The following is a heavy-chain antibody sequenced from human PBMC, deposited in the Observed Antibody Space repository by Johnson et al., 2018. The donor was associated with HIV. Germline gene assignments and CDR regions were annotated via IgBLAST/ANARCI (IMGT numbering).Heavy chain of an antibody. Sequence: VQLVESGGGVVQPGRSLRLSCTASGFTFNSYAMSWVRQAPGKGLEWVSGVNWNGGTTGYADSVKGRLTISRDNAKSTLYLQMNSLRAEDTALYYCARGPGYGSSWYVNTDAFDIWGQGTLVTVSS. CDR1: GFTFNSYA. CDR2: VNWNGGTT. D-gene: IGHD6-13*01. J-gene: IGHJ3*02. CDR3: ARGPGYGSSWYVNTDAFDI. V-gene: IGHV3-20*04.